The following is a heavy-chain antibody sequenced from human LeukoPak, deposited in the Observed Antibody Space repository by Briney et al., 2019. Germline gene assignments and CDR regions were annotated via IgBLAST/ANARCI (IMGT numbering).Heavy chain of an antibody. J-gene: IGHJ4*02. V-gene: IGHV1-2*04. CDR3: ARGATRLATAGAEFNS. CDR1: GYNFIGFY. D-gene: IGHD6-13*01. CDR2: INPNSGET. Sequence: ASVKVSCKASGYNFIGFYMHWVRQAPGQSLEWMGRINPNSGETSFALSFQGWVTMTRDTSINTAYMELGRLTSDDTAVYFCARGATRLATAGAEFNSWGQGTLVTVSS.